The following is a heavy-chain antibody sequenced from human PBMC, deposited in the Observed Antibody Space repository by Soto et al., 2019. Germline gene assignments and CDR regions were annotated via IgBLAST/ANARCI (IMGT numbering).Heavy chain of an antibody. D-gene: IGHD3-22*01. Sequence: GASVKVSCKASGFTFTSSAVQWVRQARGQRLEWIGWIVVGSGNTNYAQKFQERVTITRDMSTSTAYMELSSLRSEDTAVYYCAIYDSSGSRGFQHWGQGTLVTVSS. CDR3: AIYDSSGSRGFQH. CDR2: IVVGSGNT. CDR1: GFTFTSSA. J-gene: IGHJ1*01. V-gene: IGHV1-58*01.